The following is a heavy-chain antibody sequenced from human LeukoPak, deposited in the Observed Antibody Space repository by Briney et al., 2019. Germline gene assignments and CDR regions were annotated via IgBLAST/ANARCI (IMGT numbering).Heavy chain of an antibody. D-gene: IGHD3-22*01. CDR1: GFTFSSSA. V-gene: IGHV3-23*01. J-gene: IGHJ4*02. CDR3: AKDSYDSSGFYFDY. CDR2: ISGSGGST. Sequence: GGSLRLSCAASGFTFSSSAMSWFRQAPGKGLEWVSAISGSGGSTYYADSVKGRFTISRDNSKNTLYLQMNSLRAEDTAVYYCAKDSYDSSGFYFDYWGQGTLVTVSS.